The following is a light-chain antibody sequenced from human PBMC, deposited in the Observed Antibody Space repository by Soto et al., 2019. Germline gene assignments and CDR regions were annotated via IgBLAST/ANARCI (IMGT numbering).Light chain of an antibody. V-gene: IGLV2-8*01. Sequence: QSVLTQPPSASGSPGQSVTISCTGTSSDVGAYDYVPWYQQHPGKAPKLMIYEINKRPSGVPDRFSGSKSGNTASLTVSGPQAEDEADYYCSSFAGSNNFPYVFGTGTKVTVL. CDR1: SSDVGAYDY. J-gene: IGLJ1*01. CDR2: EIN. CDR3: SSFAGSNNFPYV.